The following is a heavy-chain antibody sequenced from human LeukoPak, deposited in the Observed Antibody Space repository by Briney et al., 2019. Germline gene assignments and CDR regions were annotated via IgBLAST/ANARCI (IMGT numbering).Heavy chain of an antibody. CDR3: TRVSLSGTSTRDY. CDR2: INTYNGIT. D-gene: IGHD1-20*01. CDR1: GYTFTSYA. J-gene: IGHJ4*02. V-gene: IGHV1-18*01. Sequence: ASVKVSCKASGYTFTSYAMHWVRQAPGQGLEWMGWINTYNGITDYAQKFQGRINMTTDTSTNTAYMDLRSLRPDDTAMYYCTRVSLSGTSTRDYWGQGALVTVSS.